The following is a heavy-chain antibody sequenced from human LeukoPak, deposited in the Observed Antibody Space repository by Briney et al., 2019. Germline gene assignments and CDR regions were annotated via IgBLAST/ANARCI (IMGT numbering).Heavy chain of an antibody. V-gene: IGHV4-39*01. J-gene: IGHJ4*02. CDR1: GDFISRSSYY. CDR2: VFHSGST. D-gene: IGHD5-12*01. CDR3: GRHRPQVDPIDH. Sequence: SETLSLTCTVSGDFISRSSYYWAWIRQSPGKGLEYLGSVFHSGSTYYNPSLRSRVTVSVDTSKNQFSLKVFYVTAADTAVYYCGRHRPQVDPIDHWGQGILVTVSS.